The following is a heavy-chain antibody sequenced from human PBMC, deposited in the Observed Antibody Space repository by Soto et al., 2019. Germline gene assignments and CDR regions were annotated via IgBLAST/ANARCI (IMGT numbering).Heavy chain of an antibody. Sequence: ASVKVSCKASGYTFTNYGISWVRQAPGQGLEWMGWINAYNGNTNYAQKLQGRVTMTTDTSTSTAYMELRSLRPDDTAVYYCARDPVAGTYFDYWGQGTLVTVSS. D-gene: IGHD6-19*01. J-gene: IGHJ4*02. CDR3: ARDPVAGTYFDY. CDR1: GYTFTNYG. V-gene: IGHV1-18*01. CDR2: INAYNGNT.